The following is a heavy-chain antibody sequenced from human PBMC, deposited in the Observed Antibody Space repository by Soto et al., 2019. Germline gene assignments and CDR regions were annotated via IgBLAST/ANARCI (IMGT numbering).Heavy chain of an antibody. Sequence: EVHLVESGGDLVQPGGSLRLSCAASGFSFSSFSMNWDRQAPGKGLEWVSYISGGGTTTYYADSVKGRFTISRDDAKNSLHLQMNSLQAEDTAVYYCARLGDYGSGSYWGQGTLVTVSS. J-gene: IGHJ4*02. CDR2: ISGGGTTT. D-gene: IGHD3-10*01. V-gene: IGHV3-48*04. CDR1: GFSFSSFS. CDR3: ARLGDYGSGSY.